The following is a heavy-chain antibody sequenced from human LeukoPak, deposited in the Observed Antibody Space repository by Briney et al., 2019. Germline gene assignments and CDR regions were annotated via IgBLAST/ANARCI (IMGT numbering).Heavy chain of an antibody. CDR2: IRSSSSYI. V-gene: IGHV3-21*01. CDR3: ARDYRVVTFDY. Sequence: GGSLRLSCAASGFTFSSYSMNWVRQAPGKGLEWVSSIRSSSSYIYYADSVKGRFTISRDNAKNSLYLQMNSLRAEDTAVYYCARDYRVVTFDYWGQGTLVTVSS. CDR1: GFTFSSYS. D-gene: IGHD2-21*02. J-gene: IGHJ4*02.